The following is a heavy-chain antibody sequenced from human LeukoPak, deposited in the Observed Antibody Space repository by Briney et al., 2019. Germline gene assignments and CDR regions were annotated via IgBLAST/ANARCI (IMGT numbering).Heavy chain of an antibody. D-gene: IGHD2-15*01. Sequence: SVKVSCKASGGTFSSYTISWVRQAPGQGLEWMGRIIPILGIANYAQKFQGRVTITAGKSTSTAYMELSSLRSEDTAVYYCARAEAYCSGGSCYTANWFDPWGQGTLVTVSS. CDR1: GGTFSSYT. J-gene: IGHJ5*02. CDR2: IIPILGIA. V-gene: IGHV1-69*02. CDR3: ARAEAYCSGGSCYTANWFDP.